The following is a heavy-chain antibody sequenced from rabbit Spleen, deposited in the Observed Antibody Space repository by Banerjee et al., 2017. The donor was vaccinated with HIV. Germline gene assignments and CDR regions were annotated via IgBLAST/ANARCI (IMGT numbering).Heavy chain of an antibody. Sequence: QSLEESGGGLVQPEGSLTLTCKASGFSFSSNDYMCWVRQAPGKGLEWIACTVGGRSTFTYYASWVNGRFTISKASSTTVTLQMTSLTAADTATYFCARDLAGVIGWNFSLWGQGTLVTVS. V-gene: IGHV1S40*01. J-gene: IGHJ4*01. CDR1: GFSFSSNDY. CDR3: ARDLAGVIGWNFSL. D-gene: IGHD4-1*01. CDR2: TVGGRSTFT.